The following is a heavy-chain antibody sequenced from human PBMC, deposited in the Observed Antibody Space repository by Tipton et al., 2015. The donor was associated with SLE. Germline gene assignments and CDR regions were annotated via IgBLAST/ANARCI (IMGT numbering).Heavy chain of an antibody. CDR2: ISGSSSTM. CDR1: GFTFSTYS. Sequence: SLRLSCAASGFTFSTYSMNWVRQAPGKGLEWISYISGSSSTMFYADSVMGRFTISRDNANNSVYLQMNSLRAEDTAVYYCARDFYAVHDYWGQGILVTVSS. D-gene: IGHD5/OR15-5a*01. J-gene: IGHJ4*02. V-gene: IGHV3-48*01. CDR3: ARDFYAVHDY.